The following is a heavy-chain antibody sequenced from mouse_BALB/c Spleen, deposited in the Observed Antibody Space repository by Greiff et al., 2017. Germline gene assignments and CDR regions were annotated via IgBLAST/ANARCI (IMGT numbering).Heavy chain of an antibody. CDR3: AIYGKWGDYFDY. D-gene: IGHD2-1*01. CDR2: ISSGGSYT. J-gene: IGHJ2*01. Sequence: EVKLVESGGGLVKPGGSLKLSCAASGFTFSSYAMSWVRQTPEKRLEWVATISSGGSYTYYPDSVKGRFTISRDNAKNTLYLQMSSLRSEDTAMYYCAIYGKWGDYFDYWGQGTTLTVSS. CDR1: GFTFSSYA. V-gene: IGHV5-9-3*01.